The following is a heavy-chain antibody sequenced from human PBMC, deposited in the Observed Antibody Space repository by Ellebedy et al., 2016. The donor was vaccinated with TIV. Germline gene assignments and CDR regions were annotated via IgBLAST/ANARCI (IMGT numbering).Heavy chain of an antibody. J-gene: IGHJ4*02. V-gene: IGHV4-59*01. CDR1: GGSISSYY. D-gene: IGHD1/OR15-1a*01. CDR2: IYYSGST. CDR3: ARGTKARNNLALPEFDY. Sequence: MPGGSLRLSCTVSGGSISSYYWSWIRQPPGKGLEWIGYIYYSGSTNYNPSLKSRVTISVDTSKNQFSLKLSSVTAADTAVYYCARGTKARNNLALPEFDYWGQGTLVTVSS.